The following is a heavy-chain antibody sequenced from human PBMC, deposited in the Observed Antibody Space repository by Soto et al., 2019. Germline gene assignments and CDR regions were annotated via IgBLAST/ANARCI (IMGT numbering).Heavy chain of an antibody. CDR1: GYTFSNYG. D-gene: IGHD2-2*01. V-gene: IGHV1-18*01. CDR3: ARDRCSTTSCEADF. CDR2: ISGYNSDT. J-gene: IGHJ4*02. Sequence: ASVKVSCKASGYTFSNYGISWVRQAPGQGLEWMGWISGYNSDTNYAQKLQGRVTLTTETSTSTVYMDLGGLRSDDTAVYYCARDRCSTTSCEADFWGQGTLVTVSS.